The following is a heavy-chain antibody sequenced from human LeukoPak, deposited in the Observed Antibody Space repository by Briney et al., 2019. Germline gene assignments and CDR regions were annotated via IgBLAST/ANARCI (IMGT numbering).Heavy chain of an antibody. D-gene: IGHD3-10*01. J-gene: IGHJ6*02. CDR2: IIPILGIA. CDR1: GGTFSSYA. CDR3: ASGEYYYGSGSYHENYYYYYGMDV. Sequence: SVKVSCKASGGTFSSYAISWVRQAPGQGLEWMGRIIPILGIANYAQKFQGRATITADKSTSTAYMELSSLRSEDTAVYYCASGEYYYGSGSYHENYYYYYGMDVWGQGTTVTVSS. V-gene: IGHV1-69*04.